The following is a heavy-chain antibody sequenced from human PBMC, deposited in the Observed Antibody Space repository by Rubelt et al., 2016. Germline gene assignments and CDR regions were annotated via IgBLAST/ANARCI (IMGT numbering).Heavy chain of an antibody. Sequence: QVQLVESGGGVVQPGRSLRLSCAASGSTFGSYAMHWVRQAPGKGLEWVAVISYDGSNKYDADSVKGRFTISRDSSKNTLYLQMNSLRAEDTAVYYCARVRDIGWYFDYWGQGTLVTVSS. V-gene: IGHV3-30*04. CDR1: GSTFGSYA. CDR3: ARVRDIGWYFDY. J-gene: IGHJ4*02. D-gene: IGHD6-19*01. CDR2: ISYDGSNK.